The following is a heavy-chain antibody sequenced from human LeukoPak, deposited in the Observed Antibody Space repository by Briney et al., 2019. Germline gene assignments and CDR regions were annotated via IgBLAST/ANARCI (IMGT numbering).Heavy chain of an antibody. CDR1: GYTLTELS. J-gene: IGHJ3*02. V-gene: IGHV1-24*01. D-gene: IGHD2-15*01. Sequence: ASVKVSCKVPGYTLTELSVHWVRQAPGTGLEWMGGFDPEDGETIYAQKFQDRVTVTEDTSTDTAYMELSSLRSEDTAVYYCATDTTGLGYCMGGSCLVAFDIWGQGTMVTVSS. CDR3: ATDTTGLGYCMGGSCLVAFDI. CDR2: FDPEDGET.